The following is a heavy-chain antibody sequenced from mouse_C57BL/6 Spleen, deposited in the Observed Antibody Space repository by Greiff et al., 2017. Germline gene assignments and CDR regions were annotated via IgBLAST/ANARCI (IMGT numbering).Heavy chain of an antibody. J-gene: IGHJ2*01. CDR3: ERRGLYGSSYYFDY. V-gene: IGHV1-52*01. D-gene: IGHD1-1*01. CDR1: GYTFTSYW. Sequence: QVQLQQPGAELVRPGSSVKLSCKASGYTFTSYWMHWVKQRPIQGLEWIGNIDPSDSETPYNQKFKDKATLTVDKSSSTAYMQLSCLTSEDSAVYYCERRGLYGSSYYFDYWGQGTTLTVSS. CDR2: IDPSDSET.